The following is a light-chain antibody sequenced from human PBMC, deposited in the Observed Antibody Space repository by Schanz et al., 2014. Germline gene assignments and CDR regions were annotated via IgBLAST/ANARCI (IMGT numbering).Light chain of an antibody. Sequence: DIHMTQSPSSLSASVGDRVTITCRASQRITNYLDWYQQRPGKAPKLLISAASTLQSGVPSRFSGSGSGTDFTLTISSLQPEDFATYYCQQSYNTPYAFGQGTKLEIK. J-gene: IGKJ2*01. V-gene: IGKV1-39*01. CDR3: QQSYNTPYA. CDR1: QRITNY. CDR2: AAS.